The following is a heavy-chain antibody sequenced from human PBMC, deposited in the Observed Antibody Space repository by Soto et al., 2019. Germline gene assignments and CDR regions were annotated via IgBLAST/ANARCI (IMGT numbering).Heavy chain of an antibody. Sequence: WGSLRLSCAASGFTFSSYEMNWVRQAPGKGLEWVSYISSSGSTIYYADSVKGRFTISRDNAKNSLYLQMNSLRAEDTAVYYCASRNSSWGTQGDYYYYGMDVWGQGTTVTVSS. CDR1: GFTFSSYE. J-gene: IGHJ6*02. D-gene: IGHD6-13*01. CDR2: ISSSGSTI. CDR3: ASRNSSWGTQGDYYYYGMDV. V-gene: IGHV3-48*03.